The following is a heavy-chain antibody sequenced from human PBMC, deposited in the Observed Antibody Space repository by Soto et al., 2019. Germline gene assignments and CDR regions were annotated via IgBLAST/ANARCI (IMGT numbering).Heavy chain of an antibody. J-gene: IGHJ4*02. D-gene: IGHD6-19*01. V-gene: IGHV1-69*12. Sequence: QVQLVQSGAEVKKPGSSVKVSCKASGGTFSSYAISWVRQAPGQGLEWMGGIIPIFGTANYAQKFQGRVTRPADESTSTAYMELSSLRSEGTAVYDCAREGGYSRGGRGVTGGRDDYWGQGTLVTVSS. CDR3: AREGGYSRGGRGVTGGRDDY. CDR2: IIPIFGTA. CDR1: GGTFSSYA.